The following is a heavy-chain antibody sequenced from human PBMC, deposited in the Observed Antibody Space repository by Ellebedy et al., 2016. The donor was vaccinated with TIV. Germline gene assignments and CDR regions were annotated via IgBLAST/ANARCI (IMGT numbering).Heavy chain of an antibody. V-gene: IGHV2-70*11. J-gene: IGHJ4*02. CDR1: GFSLRTSGMC. CDR3: ARALYYCGGDCSYNFDY. D-gene: IGHD2-21*02. CDR2: IDWDDDK. Sequence: SGPTLVKPTQTLTLTCTFSGFSLRTSGMCVSWIRQPPGKALEWLARIDWDDDKYYSTSLKTRVGISRDPSKSQVVLTMTNMDPVDTATYYCARALYYCGGDCSYNFDYWGQGTPVTVSS.